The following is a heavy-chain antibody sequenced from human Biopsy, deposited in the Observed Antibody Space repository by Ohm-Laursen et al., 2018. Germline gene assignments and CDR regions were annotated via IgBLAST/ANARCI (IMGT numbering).Heavy chain of an antibody. J-gene: IGHJ2*01. D-gene: IGHD1-7*01. CDR3: VREPKTGTAEAWYFDL. Sequence: SQTLSLTCTVSGGSITSSGYWWSWIRQRPGKGLEWIGYVYNSGTTYFNPSLKSRLTISIDTSKNQFSLELTSVTAADTAVYYCVREPKTGTAEAWYFDLWGRGSPVTVPS. CDR1: GGSITSSGYW. V-gene: IGHV4-31*02. CDR2: VYNSGTT.